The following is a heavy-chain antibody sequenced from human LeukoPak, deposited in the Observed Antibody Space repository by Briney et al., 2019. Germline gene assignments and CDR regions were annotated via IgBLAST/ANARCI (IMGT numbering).Heavy chain of an antibody. CDR2: VYYSGST. V-gene: IGHV4-31*03. CDR1: GGSISSGGYY. Sequence: SQTLSLTCTVSGGSISSGGYYWSWIRQHPGKGLQWIGYVYYSGSTYHNPSLESRVTISIDTSKTQFSLKLSSVTAADTAVYYCARGCSTTNCYMGGDNAFDIWGQGTMVTVSS. J-gene: IGHJ3*02. CDR3: ARGCSTTNCYMGGDNAFDI. D-gene: IGHD2-2*01.